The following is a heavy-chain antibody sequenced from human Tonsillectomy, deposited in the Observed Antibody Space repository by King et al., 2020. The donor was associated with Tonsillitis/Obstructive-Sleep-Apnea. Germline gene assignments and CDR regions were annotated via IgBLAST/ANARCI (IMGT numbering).Heavy chain of an antibody. J-gene: IGHJ6*03. V-gene: IGHV3-64*01. Sequence: QLVQSGGGLVQPGGSLRLSCAASGFSFSTYAMHWVRQAPGKGLEYVSGISSNGGSTNYANSVKGRFSISRDNSKNTLYLQMGSLRVEDMAVYYCARVADFWSGTSLRYYYYMDVWGKGTTVTVSS. CDR2: ISSNGGST. CDR3: ARVADFWSGTSLRYYYYMDV. CDR1: GFSFSTYA. D-gene: IGHD3-3*01.